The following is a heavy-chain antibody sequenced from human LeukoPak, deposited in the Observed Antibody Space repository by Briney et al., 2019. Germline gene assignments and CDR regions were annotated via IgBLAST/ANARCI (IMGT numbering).Heavy chain of an antibody. CDR3: AKHDRRSVAGSVGVDY. V-gene: IGHV3-23*01. D-gene: IGHD6-19*01. CDR2: ISGSGGST. Sequence: PGGSLRLSCAASGFTFSCYAMSWVRQAPGKGLEWVSGISGSGGSTYYADSVKGRFTISRDNSKNTLNLQMNSLRAEDTALYYCAKHDRRSVAGSVGVDYWGQGTLVTVSS. J-gene: IGHJ4*02. CDR1: GFTFSCYA.